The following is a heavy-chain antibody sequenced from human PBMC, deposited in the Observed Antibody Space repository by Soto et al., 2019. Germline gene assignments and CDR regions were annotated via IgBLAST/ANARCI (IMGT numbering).Heavy chain of an antibody. CDR2: IKPDGSEK. D-gene: IGHD6-6*01. J-gene: IGHJ4*02. V-gene: IGHV3-7*03. CDR3: ASRPAGNTYHAVFDF. CDR1: GLTFSGHW. Sequence: GGSLRLSCAASGLTFSGHWMTWVRQTPGKGPEWVASIKPDGSEKSYVDSVKGRFTISRDNGKNSLSLQMNSLRAEDTAVYYCASRPAGNTYHAVFDFWGQGTLVTVFS.